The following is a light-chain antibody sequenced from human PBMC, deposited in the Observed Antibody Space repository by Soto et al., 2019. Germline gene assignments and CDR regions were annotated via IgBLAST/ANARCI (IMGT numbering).Light chain of an antibody. J-gene: IGKJ4*01. Sequence: EVVITQSPATLCVSQGERVTFPCRASQSVTTNLAWYQHKPGQSPRLLISDASTGASGIPPRFSGSGSGTEFTLTIDRLQSADFVVYYCRQYDRWPVTFGGGTKVDIK. CDR1: QSVTTN. CDR3: RQYDRWPVT. CDR2: DAS. V-gene: IGKV3-15*01.